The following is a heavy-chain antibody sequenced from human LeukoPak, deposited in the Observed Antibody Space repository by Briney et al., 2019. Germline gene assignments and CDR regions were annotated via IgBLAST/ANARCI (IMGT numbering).Heavy chain of an antibody. CDR3: ARAPRGYSTVGATSWFDP. V-gene: IGHV4-34*01. CDR2: INHSGST. J-gene: IGHJ5*02. CDR1: GGSFSGYY. Sequence: SETLSLTCAVYGGSFSGYYWSWIRQPPGKGLEWIWEINHSGSTNYNPSLKSRVTISVDTSKNQFSLKLSSVTAADTAVYYCARAPRGYSTVGATSWFDPWCQGTLVTVSS. D-gene: IGHD1-26*01.